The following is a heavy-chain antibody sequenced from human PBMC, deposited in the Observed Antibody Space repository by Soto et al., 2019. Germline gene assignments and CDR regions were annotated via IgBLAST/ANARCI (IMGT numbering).Heavy chain of an antibody. CDR2: INAGNGNT. V-gene: IGHV1-3*01. CDR3: ATTSGYSLYDY. CDR1: GYTFTSYA. J-gene: IGHJ4*02. D-gene: IGHD3-3*01. Sequence: QVQLVQSGAEVKKPGASVKVSCKASGYTFTSYAMHWVRQAPGQRLEWMGWINAGNGNTKYSQKFQGRVTITRDTSASTAYMALTSLRSEDTAVYSCATTSGYSLYDYWRQGTLVTVSS.